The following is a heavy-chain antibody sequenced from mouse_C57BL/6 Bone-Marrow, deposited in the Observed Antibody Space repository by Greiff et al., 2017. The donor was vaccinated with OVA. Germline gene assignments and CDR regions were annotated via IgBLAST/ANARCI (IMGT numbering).Heavy chain of an antibody. Sequence: VQLQQPGTELVKPGASVKLSCKASGYTFTSYWMHWVKQRPGQGLEWIGNINPSNGGTNYNEKFKSKATLTVDKSSSTAYMQLSSLTSEDSAVYYCARGGIIYYDYEDYWGQGTTLTVSS. CDR2: INPSNGGT. D-gene: IGHD2-4*01. J-gene: IGHJ2*01. CDR3: ARGGIIYYDYEDY. V-gene: IGHV1-53*01. CDR1: GYTFTSYW.